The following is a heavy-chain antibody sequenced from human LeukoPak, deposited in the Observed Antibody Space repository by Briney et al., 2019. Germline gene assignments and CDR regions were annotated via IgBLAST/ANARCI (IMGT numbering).Heavy chain of an antibody. V-gene: IGHV3-48*02. J-gene: IGHJ5*01. CDR3: TRGKGSGSGWFGY. CDR2: ISGSSSPI. CDR1: GFSLSTYS. D-gene: IGHD6-19*01. Sequence: QPGGSLRLTCAASGFSLSTYSMNWVRQAPGKGLEWVAYISGSSSPIYYADSVKGRFTISRDNAKNSLYLLMNSLRDEDTAVYYCTRGKGSGSGWFGYWGRGTLVTVSS.